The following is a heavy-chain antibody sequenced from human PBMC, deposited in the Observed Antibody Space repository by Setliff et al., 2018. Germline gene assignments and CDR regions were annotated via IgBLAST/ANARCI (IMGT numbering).Heavy chain of an antibody. CDR1: GGSITDENSW. J-gene: IGHJ5*02. Sequence: SETQSLTCTVSGGSITDENSWWAWIRQPAGKRPEWLGLIYIRGGTDYNPSLKSRVTISLDTSRNQFSLNLTSVTAADTAVYYCAVDHVTNIAESGYGYTRLDPLGQGIPVTVSS. CDR3: AVDHVTNIAESGYGYTRLDP. V-gene: IGHV4-61*02. CDR2: IYIRGGT. D-gene: IGHD6-19*01.